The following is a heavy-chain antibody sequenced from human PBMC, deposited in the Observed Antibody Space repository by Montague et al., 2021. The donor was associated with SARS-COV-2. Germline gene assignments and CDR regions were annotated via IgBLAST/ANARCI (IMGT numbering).Heavy chain of an antibody. V-gene: IGHV6-1*01. Sequence: CAISGDSVAGEKASWRWIKQSPAIQLEWLVGRCYMSRWTNDYAVSVRSRIIINPDTSTNQFSLQLSSVTPEDTAVYFCARERWAVGVSFDYWGQGTLVTVSS. CDR1: GDSVAGEKAS. CDR2: RCYMSRWTN. CDR3: ARERWAVGVSFDY. J-gene: IGHJ4*02. D-gene: IGHD1-26*01.